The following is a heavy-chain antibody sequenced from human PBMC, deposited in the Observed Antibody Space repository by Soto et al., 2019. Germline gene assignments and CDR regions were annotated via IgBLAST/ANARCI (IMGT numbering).Heavy chain of an antibody. CDR3: AKRGSWFGELSAPFDY. CDR2: ISGSGGST. D-gene: IGHD3-10*01. Sequence: HPGGSLRLSCAASGFTFSSYAMSWVRQAPGKGLEWVSAISGSGGSTYYADSVKGRFTISRDNSKNTLYLQMNSLRAEDTAVYYCAKRGSWFGELSAPFDYWGQGTLVTVSS. CDR1: GFTFSSYA. J-gene: IGHJ4*02. V-gene: IGHV3-23*01.